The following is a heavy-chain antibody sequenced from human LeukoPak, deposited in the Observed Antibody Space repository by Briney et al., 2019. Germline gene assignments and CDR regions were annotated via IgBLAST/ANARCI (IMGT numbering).Heavy chain of an antibody. Sequence: GRSLRLSCAASGFTFSSYAMHWVRQAPGKGLEWVSRVIRDRSFTNYADSVKGRFTISRDNAKNTLYLQMSSLRAEDTAVYFCVRDGDDFNFDYWGQGSLVTVSS. V-gene: IGHV3-74*01. J-gene: IGHJ4*02. CDR3: VRDGDDFNFDY. CDR2: VIRDRSFT. D-gene: IGHD5-24*01. CDR1: GFTFSSYA.